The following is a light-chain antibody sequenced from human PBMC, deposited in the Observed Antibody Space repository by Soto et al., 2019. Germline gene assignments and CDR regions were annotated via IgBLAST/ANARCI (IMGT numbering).Light chain of an antibody. CDR1: QSVSSSY. CDR2: GAS. CDR3: QHYNNWPSIT. Sequence: EIVLTQSPGTLSLSPGERATLSCRASQSVSSSYLAWYQQKPGQAPSLLIYGASTRATGIPARFSGSGSGTEFTLTISSLQSEDFAVYYCQHYNNWPSITFGQGTRLEIK. V-gene: IGKV3-15*01. J-gene: IGKJ5*01.